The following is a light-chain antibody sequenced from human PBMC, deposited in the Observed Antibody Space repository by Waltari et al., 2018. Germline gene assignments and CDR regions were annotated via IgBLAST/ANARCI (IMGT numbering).Light chain of an antibody. CDR1: QDISSY. CDR2: TAS. V-gene: IGKV1-9*01. J-gene: IGKJ5*01. CDR3: QQLNSYPLT. Sequence: DIQLTQSPSFLSASEGDRVTITCRASQDISSYLSWYQQKPGKAPNLLIYTASTLQSGVPSRFSGSRSGTEFTLTISSLQPEDFATYYCQQLNSYPLTFGQGTRLDIK.